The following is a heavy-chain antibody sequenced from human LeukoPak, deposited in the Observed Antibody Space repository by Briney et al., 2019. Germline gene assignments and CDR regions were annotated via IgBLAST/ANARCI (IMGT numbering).Heavy chain of an antibody. V-gene: IGHV4-39*01. CDR3: ARHGSSGWVFDY. J-gene: IGHJ4*02. CDR1: GGSISSSTYY. Sequence: SETLSLTCTVSGGSISSSTYYWGWIRQPPGKGLEWIGSIYYGGSTYYNPSLRSRVTISVDTSQNQFSLKLSSVTTADTAVFYCARHGSSGWVFDYWGQGTLVTVSS. D-gene: IGHD6-19*01. CDR2: IYYGGST.